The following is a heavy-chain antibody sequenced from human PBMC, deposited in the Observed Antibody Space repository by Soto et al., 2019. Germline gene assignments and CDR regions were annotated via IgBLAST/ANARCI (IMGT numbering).Heavy chain of an antibody. V-gene: IGHV4-39*01. J-gene: IGHJ4*02. Sequence: SETLSLTCTVSGASIITDNYFWVWIRQSPRRGLELIGSISYSGRTYGNPSLQSRVTISIDASKNQFSLKLTSVTTADTAVYYCAGRRASDYGGNHHPYYFDRWGQGALVTVSS. CDR3: AGRRASDYGGNHHPYYFDR. CDR1: GASIITDNYF. CDR2: ISYSGRT. D-gene: IGHD4-17*01.